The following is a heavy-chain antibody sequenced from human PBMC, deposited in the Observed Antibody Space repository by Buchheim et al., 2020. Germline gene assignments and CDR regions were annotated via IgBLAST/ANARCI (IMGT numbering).Heavy chain of an antibody. CDR3: ARDSSSWYYYYYGMDV. CDR2: INPSGGST. D-gene: IGHD6-13*01. CDR1: GYTFTSHY. J-gene: IGHJ6*02. V-gene: IGHV1-46*01. Sequence: QVQLVQSGAEVKKPGASVKVSCKASGYTFTSHYMHWVRQAPGQGLEWMGIINPSGGSTSYAQKFQGRVTMTRDTSTSTVYMELSSLRSEDTAVYYCARDSSSWYYYYYGMDVWGQGTT.